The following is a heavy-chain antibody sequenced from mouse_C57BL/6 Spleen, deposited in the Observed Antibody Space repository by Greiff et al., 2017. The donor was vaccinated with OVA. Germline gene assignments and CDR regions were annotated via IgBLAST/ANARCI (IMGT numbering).Heavy chain of an antibody. J-gene: IGHJ2*01. CDR1: GYTFTDYN. V-gene: IGHV1-18*01. Sequence: EVQLQQSGPELVKPGASVKIPCKASGYTFTDYNMDWVKQSHGKSLEWIGDINPNNGGTIYNQKFKGKATLTVDKSYSTADMELRSLTSEDTAVYYCARGHYDAGGSYFDYWGQGTTLTVSS. CDR2: INPNNGGT. D-gene: IGHD1-2*01. CDR3: ARGHYDAGGSYFDY.